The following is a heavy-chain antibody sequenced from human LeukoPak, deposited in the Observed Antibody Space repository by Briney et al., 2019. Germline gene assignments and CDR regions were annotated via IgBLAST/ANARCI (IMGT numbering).Heavy chain of an antibody. CDR2: IYYSGST. J-gene: IGHJ4*02. Sequence: SETLSLTCTVSGGSISSYYWSWIRQPPGKGLEWIGYIYYSGSTNYNPSLKSRVTISVDTSKNQFSLKLNSVTAADTAVYYCAGMRITTPTVRTLDYWGQGTLVTVSS. CDR3: AGMRITTPTVRTLDY. CDR1: GGSISSYY. D-gene: IGHD1-14*01. V-gene: IGHV4-59*01.